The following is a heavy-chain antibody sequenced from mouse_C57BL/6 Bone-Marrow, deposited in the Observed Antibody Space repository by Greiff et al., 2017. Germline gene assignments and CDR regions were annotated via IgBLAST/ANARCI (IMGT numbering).Heavy chain of an antibody. CDR2: INYDGSST. CDR3: ARVPHYGSSLDY. V-gene: IGHV5-16*01. CDR1: GFTFSDYY. D-gene: IGHD1-1*01. Sequence: EVMLVESEGGLVQPGSSMKLSCTASGFTFSDYYMAWVRQVPEKGLEWVANINYDGSSTYYLDSLKSRFIISRDNAKNILYLQMSSLKSEDTATYYGARVPHYGSSLDYWGQGTTLTVSS. J-gene: IGHJ2*01.